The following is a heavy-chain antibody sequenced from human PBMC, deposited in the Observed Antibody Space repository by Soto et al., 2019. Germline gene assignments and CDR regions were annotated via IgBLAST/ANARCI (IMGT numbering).Heavy chain of an antibody. Sequence: QVQLVESGGGVVQPGRSLRLSCAASGFTFSGYAMHWVRQAPGKGLEWVAVISYNGNNKYYADSVKGRFAISRDNSKNTLYLQMNSLRGEDTAVYYCPRTRRSSSDFYGMYVWGQGTTVTVSS. CDR2: ISYNGNNK. J-gene: IGHJ6*02. V-gene: IGHV3-30*09. CDR1: GFTFSGYA. CDR3: PRTRRSSSDFYGMYV. D-gene: IGHD6-6*01.